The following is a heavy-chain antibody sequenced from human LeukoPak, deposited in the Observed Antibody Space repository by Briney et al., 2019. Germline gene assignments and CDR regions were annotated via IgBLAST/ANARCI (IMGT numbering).Heavy chain of an antibody. CDR2: IFPGDFDT. D-gene: IGHD1-26*01. J-gene: IGHJ4*02. Sequence: GESLKISCKGSGYSFTSYWIGWVRQMPGKGREGMGMIFPGDFDTRYSPSFQGQFTISADKSISTAYLQWSSLKASDTAMYYCARLSLGATYYFDYWGQGTLVTVSS. V-gene: IGHV5-51*01. CDR3: ARLSLGATYYFDY. CDR1: GYSFTSYW.